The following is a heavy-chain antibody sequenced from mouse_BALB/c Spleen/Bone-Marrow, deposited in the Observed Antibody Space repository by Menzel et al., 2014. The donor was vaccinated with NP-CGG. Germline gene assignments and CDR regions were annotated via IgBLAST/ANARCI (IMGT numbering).Heavy chain of an antibody. CDR3: ARWGAYFDY. J-gene: IGHJ2*01. CDR2: IDPSDSET. CDR1: GYTFTSYW. V-gene: IGHV1-61*01. Sequence: QVQLKESGAELVRPGTPVKLSCKASGYTFTSYWMNWVKQRPGRGLEWIGRIDPSDSETHYNQEFKDKATLTVDKSSSTAYIQLSSLTSEDSAVYYCARWGAYFDYWGQGTTLTVSS.